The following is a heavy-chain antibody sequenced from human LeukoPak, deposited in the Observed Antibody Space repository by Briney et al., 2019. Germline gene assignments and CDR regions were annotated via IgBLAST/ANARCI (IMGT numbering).Heavy chain of an antibody. CDR2: INTDGTVT. Sequence: GGSLRLSCAASGFTFSKYWMLWVRQAPGKGLESLSRINTDGTVTTYADSVKGRFTVSRDNADNTMLLQMNSVRDEDTAVYYCATKQWLAPPPDSWGQGTPVTVSS. CDR1: GFTFSKYW. CDR3: ATKQWLAPPPDS. D-gene: IGHD6-19*01. V-gene: IGHV3-74*01. J-gene: IGHJ4*02.